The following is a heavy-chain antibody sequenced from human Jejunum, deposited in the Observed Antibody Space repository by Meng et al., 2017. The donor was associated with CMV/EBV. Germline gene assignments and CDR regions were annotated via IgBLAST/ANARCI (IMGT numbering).Heavy chain of an antibody. CDR3: ARASGFRGAKFDY. D-gene: IGHD3-10*01. J-gene: IGHJ4*02. CDR2: IYTGGAT. CDR1: GASISTYY. Sequence: QVHLQESGPGLVKPSETRSLPCTVSGASISTYYWTWIRQPGGKGLEWIGHIYTGGATNYNPSLKSRVTMSVDTSKTQFFLRLNSVTAADTAVYFCARASGFRGAKFDYWGQGLLVTVSS. V-gene: IGHV4-4*07.